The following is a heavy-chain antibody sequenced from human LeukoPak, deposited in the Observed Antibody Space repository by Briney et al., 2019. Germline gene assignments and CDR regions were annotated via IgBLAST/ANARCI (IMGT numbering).Heavy chain of an antibody. J-gene: IGHJ3*02. D-gene: IGHD1/OR15-1a*01. CDR1: GFTVSSNY. CDR2: IYSGGST. CDR3: ARDPNKDAFDI. V-gene: IGHV3-53*01. Sequence: PGGSLRLSCAASGFTVSSNYMSWVRQAPGKGLEWVSVIYSGGSTYYADSVKGRFSISRDNSKNTLYLQMNSLRAEDTAVYYCARDPNKDAFDIWGQGTMVTVSS.